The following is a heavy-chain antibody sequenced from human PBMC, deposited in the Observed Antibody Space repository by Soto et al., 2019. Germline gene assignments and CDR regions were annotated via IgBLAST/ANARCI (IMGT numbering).Heavy chain of an antibody. CDR3: ARDRPIVATSGYGMDV. V-gene: IGHV4-4*07. CDR1: GGSISSYY. Sequence: QVQLQESGPGLVKPSETLSLTCTVSGGSISSYYWSWIRQPAGKGLEWIGRVYTSGSTNYNPSLRSRVTMSGDTSKNQFSLKLNSVTAADTAVYYCARDRPIVATSGYGMDVWGQGTAVTVSS. D-gene: IGHD5-12*01. J-gene: IGHJ6*02. CDR2: VYTSGST.